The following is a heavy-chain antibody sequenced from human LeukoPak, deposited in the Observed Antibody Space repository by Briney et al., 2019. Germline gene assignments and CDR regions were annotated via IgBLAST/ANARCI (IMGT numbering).Heavy chain of an antibody. CDR2: IRYDGSNK. J-gene: IGHJ4*02. CDR3: AKDLRGYYYGYYFDY. CDR1: GFTFSSYT. D-gene: IGHD3-22*01. V-gene: IGHV3-30*02. Sequence: GGSLRLSCAASGFTFSSYTMNWVRQAPGKGLEWVAFIRYDGSNKYYADSVKGRFTISRDNSKNTLYLQMNSLRAEDTAVYYCAKDLRGYYYGYYFDYWGQGTLVTVSS.